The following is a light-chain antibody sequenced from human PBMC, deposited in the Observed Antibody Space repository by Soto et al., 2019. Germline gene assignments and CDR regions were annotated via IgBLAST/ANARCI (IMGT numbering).Light chain of an antibody. V-gene: IGLV2-8*01. CDR2: EVI. CDR1: SSDVGGYNL. Sequence: QSALTQPPSASGSPGQSVTISCAGTSSDVGGYNLDSWYQQHPGKAPKLMIYEVIKRPSGVPDRFSGSKSGNTASVTVSGFHAEDEADYYCSSYSGSDNFVVFGGGTKLTVL. J-gene: IGLJ2*01. CDR3: SSYSGSDNFVV.